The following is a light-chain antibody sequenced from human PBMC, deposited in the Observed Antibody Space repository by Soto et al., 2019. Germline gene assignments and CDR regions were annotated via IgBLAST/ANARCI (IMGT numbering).Light chain of an antibody. CDR2: NAS. CDR1: QSVSSY. V-gene: IGKV3-11*01. CDR3: QQRSNWPLYT. Sequence: EIVMTQSPATLSLSPGERATLSCRASQSVSSYLAWYQQKPGQAPRLLIYNASNRATGIPARFSGSGSGTAFTLTISSLEPEDVAVYYCQQRSNWPLYTVGQGTKLEIK. J-gene: IGKJ2*01.